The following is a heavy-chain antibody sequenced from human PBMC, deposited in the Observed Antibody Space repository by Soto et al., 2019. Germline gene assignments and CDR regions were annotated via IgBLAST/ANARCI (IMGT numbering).Heavy chain of an antibody. V-gene: IGHV1-46*01. J-gene: IGHJ6*02. Sequence: ASVKVSCKAFGYRFTTYYMHWVRQAPGQGLEWMGIINPNGGSRTYAQKFQGRVTMTSDTSTSIVYMELSSLTSEDTAVYFCARGEKTAGSGGMDLWRQGTTVTVSS. CDR3: ARGEKTAGSGGMDL. CDR2: INPNGGSR. CDR1: GYRFTTYY. D-gene: IGHD3-16*01.